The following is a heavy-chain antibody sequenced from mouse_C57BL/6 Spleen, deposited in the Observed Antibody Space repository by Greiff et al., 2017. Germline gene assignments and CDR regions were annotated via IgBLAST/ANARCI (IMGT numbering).Heavy chain of an antibody. J-gene: IGHJ3*01. CDR3: ARFGAQATGIWFAY. CDR1: VYTFTSYW. V-gene: IGHV1-53*01. D-gene: IGHD3-2*02. Sequence: QVQLQQPGTELVKPGASVKLSCKASVYTFTSYWMHWVKQRPGQGLEWIGNINPSNGGTNYNEKFKSKATLTVDKSSSTAYMQLSSLTSEDSAVYYCARFGAQATGIWFAYWGQGTLVTVSA. CDR2: INPSNGGT.